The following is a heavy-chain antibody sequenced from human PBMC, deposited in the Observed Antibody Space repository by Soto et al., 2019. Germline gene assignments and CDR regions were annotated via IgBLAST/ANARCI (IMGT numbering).Heavy chain of an antibody. J-gene: IGHJ6*02. D-gene: IGHD3-3*01. V-gene: IGHV3-30*18. CDR2: ISDDGSDK. Sequence: PGGSLRLSCVDSGFTFNMYGIHWVRHAPGKGLEWVALISDDGSDKDYADSVKGRFTISRDNSKNTLYLQMNSLRPEDTAVYYCAKTLRFLELALDYYYGMDVWGQGTTVTVSS. CDR1: GFTFNMYG. CDR3: AKTLRFLELALDYYYGMDV.